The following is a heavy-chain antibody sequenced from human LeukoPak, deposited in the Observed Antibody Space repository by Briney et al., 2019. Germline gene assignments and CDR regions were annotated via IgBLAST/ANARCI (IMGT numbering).Heavy chain of an antibody. CDR1: GGTFSSYA. CDR3: ARDHYYYYYMDG. J-gene: IGHJ6*03. Sequence: ASVKVSCTASGGTFSSYAISWVRQAPGQGLEWMGRIIPIFGTANYAQKFQGRVTITTDESTSTAYMELSSLRSEDTAVYYCARDHYYYYYMDGWGKGTTVTVSS. V-gene: IGHV1-69*05. CDR2: IIPIFGTA.